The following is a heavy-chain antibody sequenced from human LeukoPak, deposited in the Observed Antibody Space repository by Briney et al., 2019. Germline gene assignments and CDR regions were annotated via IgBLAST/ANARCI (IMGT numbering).Heavy chain of an antibody. J-gene: IGHJ4*02. CDR1: GASITSYH. Sequence: RTSETLSLTCTVSGASITSYHWSWIRQPAGKGLEWIGRMFYSGNTDYNPSLKSRLTMSIDTSKNQFSLKLSSVTAADTALYFCAREVAYWGQGILVTVSS. CDR3: AREVAY. V-gene: IGHV4-4*07. CDR2: MFYSGNT.